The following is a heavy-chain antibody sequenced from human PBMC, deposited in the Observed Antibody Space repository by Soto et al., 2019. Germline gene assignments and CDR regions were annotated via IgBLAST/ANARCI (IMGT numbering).Heavy chain of an antibody. CDR3: VRVVAIPGYPDN. V-gene: IGHV1-69*14. Sequence: QVQLVQSGAEVRQPASSVKVSCKTSGATFSSYAITWVRQAPGQGLEWMGGIVPNVDTSTYAQKFQVRVTIPADKFTNTVYMELSSLRSDDTAVYYCVRVVAIPGYPDNWGQGTLVTVSS. J-gene: IGHJ4*02. CDR2: IVPNVDTS. D-gene: IGHD5-12*01. CDR1: GATFSSYA.